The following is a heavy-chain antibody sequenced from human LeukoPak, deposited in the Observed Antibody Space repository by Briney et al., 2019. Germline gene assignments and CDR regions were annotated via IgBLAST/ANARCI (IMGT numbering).Heavy chain of an antibody. CDR3: ARAGGYYDAFDV. D-gene: IGHD3-10*01. J-gene: IGHJ3*01. CDR2: INGDGDST. V-gene: IGHV3-74*01. CDR1: GFTFSSYS. Sequence: GGSLRLSCAASGFTFSSYSMNWVRQAPGKGLVWVSHINGDGDSTSYADSVKDRFTISRDNAKNTLYLQMNSLRAEDTAVYYCARAGGYYDAFDVWGQGTMVTVSS.